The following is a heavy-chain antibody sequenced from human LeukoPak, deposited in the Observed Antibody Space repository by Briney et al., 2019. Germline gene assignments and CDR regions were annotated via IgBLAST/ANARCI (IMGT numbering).Heavy chain of an antibody. V-gene: IGHV1-2*02. J-gene: IGHJ4*02. CDR3: ARAIAVVDY. D-gene: IGHD6-19*01. CDR1: GLTYTDYY. Sequence: ASVKVSCKASGLTYTDYYIHWVRQAPGQGLEWMGWIDPNSGGTNYAQKSQGRVTMTKDTSISTAYLELTRLRSDDTAVYFCARAIAVVDYWGQGTLVSVSS. CDR2: IDPNSGGT.